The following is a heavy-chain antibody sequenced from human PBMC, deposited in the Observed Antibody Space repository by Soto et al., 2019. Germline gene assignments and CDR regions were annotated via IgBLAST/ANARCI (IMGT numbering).Heavy chain of an antibody. V-gene: IGHV5-51*01. CDR3: ARQSARSGVYYHGMEV. J-gene: IGHJ6*02. D-gene: IGHD2-15*01. CDR2: IYPGDSDT. Sequence: PGESLKISCKGSGYRFTSYWIGWVRQMPGKGLEWMGIIYPGDSDTRYSPSFQGQVTISADKSISTAYLQWGSLKASDTAMYYCARQSARSGVYYHGMEVWGQGNTVTVSS. CDR1: GYRFTSYW.